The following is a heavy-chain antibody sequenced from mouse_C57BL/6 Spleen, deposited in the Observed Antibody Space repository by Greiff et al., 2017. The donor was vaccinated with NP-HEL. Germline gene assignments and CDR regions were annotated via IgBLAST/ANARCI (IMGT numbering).Heavy chain of an antibody. Sequence: EVKLMESEGGLVQPGSSMKLSCTASGFTFSDYYMAWVRQVPEKGLEWVANINYDGSSTYYLDSLKSRFLFSLDNAKNILYLQMSRLKSEDTATYYCAREGDSNSFDYWGKGTTLTVSS. J-gene: IGHJ2*01. CDR2: INYDGSST. V-gene: IGHV5-16*01. CDR1: GFTFSDYY. CDR3: AREGDSNSFDY. D-gene: IGHD2-5*01.